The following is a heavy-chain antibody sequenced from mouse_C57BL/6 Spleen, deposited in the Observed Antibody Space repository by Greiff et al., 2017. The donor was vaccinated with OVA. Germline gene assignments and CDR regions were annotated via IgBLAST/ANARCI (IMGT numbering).Heavy chain of an antibody. J-gene: IGHJ4*01. D-gene: IGHD2-1*01. CDR1: GFSFNTYA. CDR3: VRGNYVAMDY. Sequence: EVQLVESGGGLVQPKGSLKLSCAASGFSFNTYAMNWVRQAPGKGLEWVARIRSKSNNYATYYADSVKDRFTISRDDSESMLYLQMNNLKTEDTAMYYCVRGNYVAMDYWGQGTSVTVSS. V-gene: IGHV10-1*01. CDR2: IRSKSNNYAT.